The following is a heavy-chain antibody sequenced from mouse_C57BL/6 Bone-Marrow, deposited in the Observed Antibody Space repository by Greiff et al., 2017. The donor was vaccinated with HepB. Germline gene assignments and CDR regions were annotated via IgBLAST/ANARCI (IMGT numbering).Heavy chain of an antibody. D-gene: IGHD1-1*01. J-gene: IGHJ1*03. Sequence: EVQLQESGPGLVKPSQSLSLTCSVPGYSITSGYYWNWIRQFPGNKLEWMGYISYDGSNNYNPSLKNRISITRDTSKNQFFLKLNSVTTEDTATYYCARGHYYGSSYGYFDVWGTGTTVTVSS. V-gene: IGHV3-6*01. CDR3: ARGHYYGSSYGYFDV. CDR2: ISYDGSN. CDR1: GYSITSGYY.